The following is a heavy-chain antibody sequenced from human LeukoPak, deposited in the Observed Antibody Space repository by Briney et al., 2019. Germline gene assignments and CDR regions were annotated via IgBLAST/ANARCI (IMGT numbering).Heavy chain of an antibody. Sequence: GGSLRLSCAASGFTFSSYSMNWVRQAPGKGLEWVSYISSSSSTIYYADSVKGRFTISRDNAKNSLYLQMNSLRAEDTAVYYCARYYDFGYYYMDVWGKGTTVTVSS. V-gene: IGHV3-48*01. CDR1: GFTFSSYS. CDR3: ARYYDFGYYYMDV. D-gene: IGHD3-3*01. CDR2: ISSSSSTI. J-gene: IGHJ6*03.